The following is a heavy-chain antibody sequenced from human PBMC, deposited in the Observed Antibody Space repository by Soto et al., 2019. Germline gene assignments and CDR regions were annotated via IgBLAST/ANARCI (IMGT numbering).Heavy chain of an antibody. D-gene: IGHD6-13*01. CDR2: ISYDGSNK. CDR3: AKAPYRYYSSPSYYYYYMAV. V-gene: IGHV3-30*18. Sequence: GGSLRLSCAASGFTFSSYGMHWVRQAPGKGLEWVAVISYDGSNKYYADSVKGRFTISRDNSKNTLYLQMNSLRAEDTAVYYCAKAPYRYYSSPSYYYYYMAVWGKGTTVTVSS. CDR1: GFTFSSYG. J-gene: IGHJ6*03.